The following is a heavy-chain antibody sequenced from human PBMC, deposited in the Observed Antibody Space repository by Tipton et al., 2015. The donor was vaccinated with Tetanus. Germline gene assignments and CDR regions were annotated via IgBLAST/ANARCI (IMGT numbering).Heavy chain of an antibody. CDR3: AREADCSGGSCFSGDFDN. V-gene: IGHV3-33*01. CDR1: GFIFSSYG. Sequence: SLRLSCAASGFIFSSYGIHWVRQAPGKGLEWVAVSWYDDTDQYYADSVKGRFTLSRENSKNTLYLQMDSLRAEDTALYYCAREADCSGGSCFSGDFDNWGQGTQVTVSS. D-gene: IGHD2-15*01. J-gene: IGHJ4*02. CDR2: SWYDDTDQ.